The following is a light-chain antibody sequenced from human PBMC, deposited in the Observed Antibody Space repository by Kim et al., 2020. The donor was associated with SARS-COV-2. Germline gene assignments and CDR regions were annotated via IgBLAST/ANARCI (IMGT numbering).Light chain of an antibody. Sequence: GQSISISCSGTSSDVSGYNYVSWYQQHPGKAPKIMIYDVSNRPSGVSNRFSGSKSGNTASLTISGLQAEDEADYYCSSYTSSSNRVFGGGTQLTVL. CDR3: SSYTSSSNRV. CDR2: DVS. J-gene: IGLJ3*02. V-gene: IGLV2-14*03. CDR1: SSDVSGYNY.